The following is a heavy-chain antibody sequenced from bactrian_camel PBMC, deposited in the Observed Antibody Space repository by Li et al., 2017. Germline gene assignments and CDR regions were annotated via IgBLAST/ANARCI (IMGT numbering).Heavy chain of an antibody. Sequence: HVQLVESGGGSAQAGGSLRLSCATTVDRDHSYCMAWFRQTPGKEREGVATIDPDGTTRYASPVKGRFTISQDNAKNTLYLDMNPLKFEDTAMYYCAARSVGWCPLFEHWLGKRAYTPGGYFANWGQGTQVTVS. D-gene: IGHD1*01. CDR3: AARSVGWCPLFEHWLGKRAYTPGGYFAN. CDR1: VDRDHSYC. CDR2: IDPDGTT. J-gene: IGHJ6*01. V-gene: IGHV3S55*01.